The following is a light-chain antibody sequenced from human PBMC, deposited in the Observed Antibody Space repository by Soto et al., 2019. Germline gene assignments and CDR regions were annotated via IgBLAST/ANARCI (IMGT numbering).Light chain of an antibody. CDR1: QSVSSRY. J-gene: IGKJ5*01. Sequence: EIVLTQSPGTLSLSPGERATLSCRASQSVSSRYLAWYQQKPGQAPRLLIYGASSRATGIPDRFSGSGSGTGFTLTISRLEPEDFAVYYCQQYGSTPPITFGQGTRLEIK. V-gene: IGKV3-20*01. CDR2: GAS. CDR3: QQYGSTPPIT.